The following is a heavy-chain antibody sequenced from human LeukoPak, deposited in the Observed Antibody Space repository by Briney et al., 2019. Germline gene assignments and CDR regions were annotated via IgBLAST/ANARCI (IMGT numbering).Heavy chain of an antibody. CDR2: IYHSGST. CDR1: GGSISSGGYS. J-gene: IGHJ4*02. Sequence: PSETLSLTCTVSGGSISSGGYSWSWIRQPRGKGLEWIGYIYHSGSTYYNPSLKSRVTISVDRSKNQFSLKLSSVTAADTAVYYCARRDPHYGGNSVGGYFDYWGQGTLVTVSS. D-gene: IGHD4-23*01. V-gene: IGHV4-30-2*01. CDR3: ARRDPHYGGNSVGGYFDY.